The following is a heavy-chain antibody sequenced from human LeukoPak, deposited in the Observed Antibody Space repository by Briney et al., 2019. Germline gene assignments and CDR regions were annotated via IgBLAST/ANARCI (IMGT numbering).Heavy chain of an antibody. CDR3: ARESTPDPIVVVPAAMSY. V-gene: IGHV1-18*04. Sequence: GASVKVSCKASGSTFTSYGISWVRQAPGQGLEWMGWISAYNGNTNYAQKLQGRVTMTTDTSTSTAYMELRSLRSDDTAVYYCARESTPDPIVVVPAAMSYWGQGTLVTVSS. J-gene: IGHJ4*02. CDR2: ISAYNGNT. D-gene: IGHD2-2*01. CDR1: GSTFTSYG.